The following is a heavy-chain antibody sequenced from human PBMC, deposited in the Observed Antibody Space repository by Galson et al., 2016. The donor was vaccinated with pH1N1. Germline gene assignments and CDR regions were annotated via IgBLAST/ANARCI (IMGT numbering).Heavy chain of an antibody. CDR3: VQEDSRGYSYFLEN. D-gene: IGHD3-22*01. Sequence: GSLRLSCAASGFTFRLHGMCWVRQAFGKGLEWVAYISGGGGDKFCAESVRSRFTISRDNAYSTVSLQMDRLTVDDTAIYYCVQEDSRGYSYFLENWGQGTPVTVSS. CDR1: GFTFRLHG. CDR2: ISGGGGDK. V-gene: IGHV3-23*01. J-gene: IGHJ4*02.